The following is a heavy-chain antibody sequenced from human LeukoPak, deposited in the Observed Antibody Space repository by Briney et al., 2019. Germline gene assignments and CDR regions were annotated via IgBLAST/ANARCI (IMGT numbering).Heavy chain of an antibody. CDR3: ARGVTTTDY. Sequence: PGGSLRLSCAASGFAFSDYYMSWIRQAPGKGLEWVSYISSSSHTNYADSVKGRFTISRDNAKNSLYLQMNSLRAEDTAVYYCARGVTTTDYWGQGTLVTVSS. V-gene: IGHV3-11*03. D-gene: IGHD4-17*01. J-gene: IGHJ4*02. CDR2: ISSSSHT. CDR1: GFAFSDYY.